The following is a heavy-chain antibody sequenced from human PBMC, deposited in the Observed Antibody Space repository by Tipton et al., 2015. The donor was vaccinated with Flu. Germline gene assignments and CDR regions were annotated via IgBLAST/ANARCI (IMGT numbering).Heavy chain of an antibody. CDR2: ISNSGSTL. CDR3: ARAPAPSFESNGYFQY. Sequence: GSLRLSCEASGFLLRDYEMNWLRQAPGKGPEWVSYISNSGSTLFYADSVKGRFTISRDNAKNSLFLQMNDLRVDDTAVYYCARAPAPSFESNGYFQYWGQGTLVSVSS. J-gene: IGHJ1*01. CDR1: GFLLRDYE. V-gene: IGHV3-48*03. D-gene: IGHD2-8*01.